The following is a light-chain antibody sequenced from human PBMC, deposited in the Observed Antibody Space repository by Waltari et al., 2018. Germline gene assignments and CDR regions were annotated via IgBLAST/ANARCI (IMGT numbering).Light chain of an antibody. CDR2: EGR. Sequence: QSALTQPPSASGSPGQSVTISCTGTTSEVGGYNYVSRYQQHPGKAPNVMIFEGRKRPSGVPDRFSGAKSGNTASLTVSGLQAEDEADYFCSSYAGSDNPNVVFGGGTKLIVL. J-gene: IGLJ2*01. V-gene: IGLV2-8*01. CDR1: TSEVGGYNY. CDR3: SSYAGSDNPNVV.